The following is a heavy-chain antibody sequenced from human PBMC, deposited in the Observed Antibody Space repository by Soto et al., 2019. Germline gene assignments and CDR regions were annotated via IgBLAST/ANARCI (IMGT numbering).Heavy chain of an antibody. J-gene: IGHJ4*02. D-gene: IGHD6-13*01. Sequence: LRLSCAASGFTFSSYPMSWLRQAPGNGLEWVSVISGSGGSTYYADSVKGRFTISRDNSKNTLYLQMNSLRAEDTAVYYCAKRAAGTSFDYWGQGTLVTVSS. CDR1: GFTFSSYP. V-gene: IGHV3-23*01. CDR2: ISGSGGST. CDR3: AKRAAGTSFDY.